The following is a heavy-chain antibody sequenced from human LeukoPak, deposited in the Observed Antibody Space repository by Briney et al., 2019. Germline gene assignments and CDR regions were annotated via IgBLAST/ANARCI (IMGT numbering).Heavy chain of an antibody. CDR3: ARDPGDYYYYGMDV. CDR1: RGSISSGDYY. J-gene: IGHJ6*02. V-gene: IGHV4-30-4*01. Sequence: PSETLSLTCTVSRGSISSGDYYWSWIRQPPGKGLEWIGYIYYSGSTYYNPSLKSRVTISVDTSKNQFSLKLSSVTAADTAVYYCARDPGDYYYYGMDVWGQGTTVTVSS. CDR2: IYYSGST.